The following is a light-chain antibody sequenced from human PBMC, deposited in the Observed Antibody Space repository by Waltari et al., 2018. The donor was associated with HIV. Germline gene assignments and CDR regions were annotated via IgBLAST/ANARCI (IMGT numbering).Light chain of an antibody. CDR3: QVWDSSSDHPV. CDR2: YDS. CDR1: NIASKS. Sequence: SYVLTQSPSVSVAPGKTARITCGGNNIASKSVHWYQQKPGQAPVLVIYYDSDRPSGIPERFSGSNSGNTATLTISRVEAGDEADYYCQVWDSSSDHPVFGTGTKVTVL. V-gene: IGLV3-21*04. J-gene: IGLJ1*01.